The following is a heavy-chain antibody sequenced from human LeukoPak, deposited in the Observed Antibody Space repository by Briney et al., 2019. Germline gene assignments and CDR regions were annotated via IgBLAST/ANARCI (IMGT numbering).Heavy chain of an antibody. CDR3: ARDASGSSIGLIDF. CDR1: GFTFSSYW. D-gene: IGHD1-26*01. J-gene: IGHJ4*02. CDR2: INTDGTTT. V-gene: IGHV3-74*01. Sequence: GGSLRLSCAASGFTFSSYWMHWVRQPPGKGLVWVSRINTDGTTTSYADSVKGRFTISRDNAKNTLYLQMNSLRAEDTAVYYCARDASGSSIGLIDFWGQGTLVTVSS.